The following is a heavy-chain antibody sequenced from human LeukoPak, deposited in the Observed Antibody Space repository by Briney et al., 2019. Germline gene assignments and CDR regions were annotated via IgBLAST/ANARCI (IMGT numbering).Heavy chain of an antibody. V-gene: IGHV3-9*01. J-gene: IGHJ6*02. CDR1: GFTFDDYG. D-gene: IGHD3-10*01. Sequence: GRSLRLSCAASGFTFDDYGMHWVRQAPGKGLEWVSGISWNSGSIGYADSVKGRFTISRDNAKNSLYLQMNSLRAEDTALYYCAKPLYGSGGSYYYYGMDVWGQGTTVTVSS. CDR3: AKPLYGSGGSYYYYGMDV. CDR2: ISWNSGSI.